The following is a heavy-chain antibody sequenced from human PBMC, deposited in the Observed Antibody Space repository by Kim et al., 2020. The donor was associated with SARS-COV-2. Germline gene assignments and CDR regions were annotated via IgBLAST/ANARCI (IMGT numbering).Heavy chain of an antibody. Sequence: SETLSLTCTVSGGSISSYYWSWIRQPAGKGLEWIGRIYTSGSTNYNPSLKSRVTMSVDTSKNQFSLKLSSVTAADTAVYYCARDMITFGGVIGYFDYWGQGTLVTVSS. J-gene: IGHJ4*02. V-gene: IGHV4-4*07. CDR3: ARDMITFGGVIGYFDY. CDR2: IYTSGST. D-gene: IGHD3-16*02. CDR1: GGSISSYY.